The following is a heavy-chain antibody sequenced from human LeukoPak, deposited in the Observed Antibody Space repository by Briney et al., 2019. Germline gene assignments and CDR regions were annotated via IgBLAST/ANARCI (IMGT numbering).Heavy chain of an antibody. CDR2: ISAYNGNT. V-gene: IGHV1-18*01. CDR1: GYTFTSYG. CDR3: ARDSPVGYYYYYYMDV. D-gene: IGHD3-3*01. Sequence: ASVKVSCKASGYTFTSYGISWVRQAPGQGLDGMGWISAYNGNTNYAQKLQGRVTMTTDTSTSTAYMELRSLRSDDTAVYYCARDSPVGYYYYYYMDVWGKGTTVPISS. J-gene: IGHJ6*03.